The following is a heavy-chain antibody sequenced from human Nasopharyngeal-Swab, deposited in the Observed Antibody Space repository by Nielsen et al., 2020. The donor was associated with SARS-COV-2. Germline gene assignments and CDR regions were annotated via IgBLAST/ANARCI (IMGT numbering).Heavy chain of an antibody. CDR2: ISYDGSNK. J-gene: IGHJ4*02. V-gene: IGHV3-30*18. D-gene: IGHD1-26*01. CDR1: GFTFSSYG. Sequence: SRAASGFTFSSYGMHWVRQAPGKGLEWVAVISYDGSNKYYADSVKGRFTISRDNSKNTLYLQMNSLRAEDTAVYYCAKEPSSGSYPSWGQGTLVTVSS. CDR3: AKEPSSGSYPS.